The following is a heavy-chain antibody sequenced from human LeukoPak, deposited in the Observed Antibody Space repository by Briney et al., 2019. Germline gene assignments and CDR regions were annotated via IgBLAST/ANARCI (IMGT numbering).Heavy chain of an antibody. CDR1: GFTFSSYW. V-gene: IGHV3-7*04. CDR2: MAQDGSEK. CDR3: ARGKRDY. Sequence: GGSLRLSCVTSGFTFSSYWMSWVRQTPRKGLEWVANMAQDGSEKNYLDSVKGRFIISRDNAKNSLYLQMNSLRGEDTAVYYCARGKRDYWGQGTLVTVSS. J-gene: IGHJ4*02. D-gene: IGHD6-25*01.